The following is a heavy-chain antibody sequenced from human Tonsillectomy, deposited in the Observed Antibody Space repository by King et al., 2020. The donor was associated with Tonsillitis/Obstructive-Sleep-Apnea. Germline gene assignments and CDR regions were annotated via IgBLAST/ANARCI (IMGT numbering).Heavy chain of an antibody. V-gene: IGHV3-13*01. J-gene: IGHJ4*02. CDR3: ARQDGDQLFDY. Sequence: VQLVESGGGLVQPGGSLRLSCAASGFTFSSYDMHWVRQATGKGLEWVSTIGTAGDTYYSGSVKGRFTISRENAKNSLYLQMNSLRAGDTAVYYCARQDGDQLFDYWGQGTLVTVSS. CDR1: GFTFSSYD. CDR2: IGTAGDT. D-gene: IGHD4-17*01.